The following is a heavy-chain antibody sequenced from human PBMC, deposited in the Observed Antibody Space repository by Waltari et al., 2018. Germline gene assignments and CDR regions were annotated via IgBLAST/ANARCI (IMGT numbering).Heavy chain of an antibody. Sequence: EVQLVESGGGLVQPGGSLRLSCAASGFTFNNYWMRWVRQAPGKGLELVASVESVGSGKCYVDSVKGRFTISRDNAKISLYLQMNSLRAEDTAVYYCARGGAAASDYWGQGTLVTVSS. D-gene: IGHD6-13*01. CDR2: VESVGSGK. J-gene: IGHJ4*02. CDR3: ARGGAAASDY. CDR1: GFTFNNYW. V-gene: IGHV3-7*01.